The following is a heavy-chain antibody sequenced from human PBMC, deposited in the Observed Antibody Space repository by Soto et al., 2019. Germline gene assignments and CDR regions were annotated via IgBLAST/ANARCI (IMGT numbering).Heavy chain of an antibody. J-gene: IGHJ6*02. CDR3: ARARSPDYYGMDV. V-gene: IGHV3-74*01. Sequence: GGSLRLSCAASGFTFSNHWMHWVRQAPGKGLVWVSRINSGGSSTRYADSVKGRFTISRDNAKNTLCVQMNSLRAEDTAVYYCARARSPDYYGMDVWGQGTTVTVSS. CDR2: INSGGSST. CDR1: GFTFSNHW. D-gene: IGHD1-26*01.